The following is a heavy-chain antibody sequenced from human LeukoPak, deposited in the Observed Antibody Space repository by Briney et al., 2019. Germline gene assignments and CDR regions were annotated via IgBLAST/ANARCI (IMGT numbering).Heavy chain of an antibody. Sequence: PGGSLRLSCTASGFTFSSYEMNWVRQAPGKGLEWMAFIRFDGTIKYYADSVKDRFTISRDNSKNTLYLQMNSLRAEDTAVYYCAKDLSKGLLYRRGMYYFDYWGQGTLVTVSS. CDR2: IRFDGTIK. CDR3: AKDLSKGLLYRRGMYYFDY. J-gene: IGHJ4*02. V-gene: IGHV3-30*02. CDR1: GFTFSSYE. D-gene: IGHD3-3*01.